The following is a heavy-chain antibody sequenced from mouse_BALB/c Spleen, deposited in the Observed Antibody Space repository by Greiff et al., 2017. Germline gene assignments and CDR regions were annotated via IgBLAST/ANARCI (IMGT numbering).Heavy chain of an antibody. CDR3: NVYYGSSSFAY. CDR1: GFNIKDYY. D-gene: IGHD1-1*01. J-gene: IGHJ3*01. V-gene: IGHV14-4*02. CDR2: IDPENGDT. Sequence: VQLQQSGAELVRSGASVKLSCTASGFNIKDYYMHWVKQRPEQGLEWIGWIDPENGDTEYAPKFQGKATMTAATSSNTAYLQLSSLTSEDTAVYYCNVYYGSSSFAYWGQGTLVTVTA.